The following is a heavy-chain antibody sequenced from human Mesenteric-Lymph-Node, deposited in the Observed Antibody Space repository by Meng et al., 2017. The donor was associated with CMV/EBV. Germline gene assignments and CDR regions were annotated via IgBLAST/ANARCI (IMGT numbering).Heavy chain of an antibody. D-gene: IGHD3-9*01. J-gene: IGHJ4*02. CDR1: CGSFSGYY. CDR2: INHSGST. CDR3: ARGSSYDILTGYFDY. V-gene: IGHV4-34*01. Sequence: QWQFNSLGPGWLKPSGTLSVTCAVYCGSFSGYYWNWIRQSPEKGLEWIGEINHSGSTTYNPSFTSRIIISVDTSTNQISLNMSSVTAADTAVYYCARGSSYDILTGYFDYWGQGALVTVSS.